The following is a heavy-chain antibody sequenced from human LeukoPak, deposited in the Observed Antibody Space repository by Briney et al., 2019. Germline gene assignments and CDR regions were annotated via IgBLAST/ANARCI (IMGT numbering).Heavy chain of an antibody. CDR2: ISSSSSTI. CDR3: ARDYAVVVTAPHWYFDL. J-gene: IGHJ2*01. CDR1: GFTFSSYS. D-gene: IGHD2-21*02. V-gene: IGHV3-48*01. Sequence: PGGSLRLSCAASGFTFSSYSMNWVRQAPGKGLEWVSYISSSSSTIYYADSVKGRFTISRDNAKNSLYLQMNSLRAEDTAVYYCARDYAVVVTAPHWYFDLWGRGTLVTVSS.